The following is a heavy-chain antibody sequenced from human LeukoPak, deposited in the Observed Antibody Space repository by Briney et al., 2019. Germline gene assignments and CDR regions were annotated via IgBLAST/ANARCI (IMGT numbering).Heavy chain of an antibody. V-gene: IGHV1-18*01. J-gene: IGHJ4*02. CDR2: ISAYNGNT. CDR3: ARFYCTNGVCRFDY. D-gene: IGHD2-8*01. CDR1: GYTFTSYG. Sequence: ASVKVSCKASGYTFTSYGISWVRQAPGQGLEWMGWISAYNGNTNYAQKLQGRVTMTTDTSTSTAYMELRSLRSDDTAVYYCARFYCTNGVCRFDYWAREPWSPSPQ.